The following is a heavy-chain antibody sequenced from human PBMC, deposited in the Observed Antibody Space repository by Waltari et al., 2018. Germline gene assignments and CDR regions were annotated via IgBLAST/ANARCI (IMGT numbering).Heavy chain of an antibody. CDR2: INHSGST. Sequence: QVQLQQWGAGLLKPSETLSLTCAVYGGSFSGYYWSWIRQPPGKGLEWIGEINHSGSTNYNPSLKSRVTISVDTSKNQFSLKLSSVTVADTAVYYCARLVKPYYYGSGSHFDYWGQGTLVTVSS. D-gene: IGHD3-10*01. CDR3: ARLVKPYYYGSGSHFDY. V-gene: IGHV4-34*01. CDR1: GGSFSGYY. J-gene: IGHJ4*02.